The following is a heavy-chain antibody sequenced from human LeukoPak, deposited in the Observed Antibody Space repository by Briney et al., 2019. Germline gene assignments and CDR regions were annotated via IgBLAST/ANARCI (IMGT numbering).Heavy chain of an antibody. J-gene: IGHJ5*02. D-gene: IGHD4-17*01. CDR3: ARDYWTTVTTRGWFDP. CDR1: GGTFSSYA. Sequence: ASVKVSCKASGGTFSSYAISWVRQAPGQGLEWMGGIIPIFGTANYAQKFQGRVTITADKSTSTAYMELSSLRSEDTAVYYCARDYWTTVTTRGWFDPWGQGTLVTVSS. V-gene: IGHV1-69*06. CDR2: IIPIFGTA.